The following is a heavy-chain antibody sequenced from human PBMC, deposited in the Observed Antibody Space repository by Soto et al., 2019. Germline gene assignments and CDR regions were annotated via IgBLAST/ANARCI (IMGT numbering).Heavy chain of an antibody. V-gene: IGHV1-3*01. CDR3: ARDIVSVAPRANDAFDV. Sequence: QVQLVQSGAELKKPGASVNISCQASGFTFSDTLINWVRQGPGQRLEWMGWINPANGNTRYSESFQGRVTISSLSSASTAYVALRHLTSEDTAVYYCARDIVSVAPRANDAFDVWGQGTMITVSS. CDR1: GFTFSDTL. D-gene: IGHD1-26*01. CDR2: INPANGNT. J-gene: IGHJ3*01.